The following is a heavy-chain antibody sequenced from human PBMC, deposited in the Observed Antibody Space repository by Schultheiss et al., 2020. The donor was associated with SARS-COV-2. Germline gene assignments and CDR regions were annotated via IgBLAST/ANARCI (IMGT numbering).Heavy chain of an antibody. CDR2: ISSGSTTI. CDR3: TRGVVAAQNAY. CDR1: GFTFSSYS. Sequence: GGSLRLSCAASGFTFSSYSMNWVRQAPGKGLEWVSYISSGSTTIYYADSVKGRFAISRDNSKNTLYLQMNSLKTEDTAVYYCTRGVVAAQNAYWGQGTLVTVSS. D-gene: IGHD2-15*01. J-gene: IGHJ4*02. V-gene: IGHV3-48*01.